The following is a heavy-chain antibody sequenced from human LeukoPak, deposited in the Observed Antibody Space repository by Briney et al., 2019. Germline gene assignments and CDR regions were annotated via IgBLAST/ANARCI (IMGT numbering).Heavy chain of an antibody. J-gene: IGHJ3*01. CDR2: IYHSGYT. Sequence: PSGTLSLTCAVSGGSISSTKWWGWVRQPPGKGLEWIGEIYHSGYTNYNPSLQSRVTISEDKSSNQFSLELKSVTAADTAIYYCAGPPFNSGGYIFDVWGQGTRVSVSS. D-gene: IGHD5-12*01. CDR1: GGSISSTKW. V-gene: IGHV4-4*02. CDR3: AGPPFNSGGYIFDV.